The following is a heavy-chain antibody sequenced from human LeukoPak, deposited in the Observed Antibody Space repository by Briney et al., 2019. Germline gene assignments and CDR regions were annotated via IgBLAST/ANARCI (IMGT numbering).Heavy chain of an antibody. CDR2: IYYSGST. CDR3: ARHKDGFNFAY. J-gene: IGHJ4*02. V-gene: IGHV4-39*01. Sequence: SETLSLTCTVSGGSVSSSSYYWGWIRQPPGKGLEWIGSIYYSGSTYYNPSLKSRVTISVDTSKNQFSLRLSSVTATDTALYYCARHKDGFNFAYWGQGTLVIVSS. CDR1: GGSVSSSSYY. D-gene: IGHD5-24*01.